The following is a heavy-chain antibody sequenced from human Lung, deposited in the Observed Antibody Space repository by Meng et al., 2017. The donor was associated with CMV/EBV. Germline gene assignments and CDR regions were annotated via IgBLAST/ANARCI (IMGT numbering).Heavy chain of an antibody. D-gene: IGHD2-15*01. CDR3: AHGGGDC. V-gene: IGHV3-30-3*01. J-gene: IGHJ4*02. CDR1: GFTFSSYA. CDR2: ISYDGSNK. Sequence: QVSPGEYGGGVGQPVWFRRLSCAASGFTFSSYAMHWVRQAPGKGLEWVAVISYDGSNKYYADSVKGRFTISRDNSKNTLYLQMNSLRAEDTAVYYCAHGGGDCWGQGTLVTVSS.